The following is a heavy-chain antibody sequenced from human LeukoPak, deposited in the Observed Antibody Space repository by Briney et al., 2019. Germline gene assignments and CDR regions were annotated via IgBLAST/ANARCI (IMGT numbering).Heavy chain of an antibody. CDR2: INHSGST. CDR1: GGSFSGYY. V-gene: IGHV4-34*01. CDR3: ARGPWSSGWYGDY. J-gene: IGHJ4*02. D-gene: IGHD6-19*01. Sequence: SEALSLTCAVYGGSFSGYYWSWIRQPPGKGLEWIGEINHSGSTNYNPSLKSRVTISVDTPKNQFSLKLSSVTAADTAVYYCARGPWSSGWYGDYWGQGTLVTVSS.